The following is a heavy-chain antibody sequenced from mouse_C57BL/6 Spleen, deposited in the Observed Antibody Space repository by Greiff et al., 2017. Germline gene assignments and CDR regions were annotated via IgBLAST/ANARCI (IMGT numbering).Heavy chain of an antibody. V-gene: IGHV1-62-2*01. CDR2: FYPGSGSI. Sequence: VKLMESGAELVKPGASVKLSCKASGYTFTEYTIHWVKQRSGQGLEWIGWFYPGSGSIKYNEKFKDKATLTADKSSSTVYMELSRLTSEDSAVYFCARHALNWDWFAYWGQGTLVTVSA. J-gene: IGHJ3*01. CDR3: ARHALNWDWFAY. CDR1: GYTFTEYT. D-gene: IGHD4-1*01.